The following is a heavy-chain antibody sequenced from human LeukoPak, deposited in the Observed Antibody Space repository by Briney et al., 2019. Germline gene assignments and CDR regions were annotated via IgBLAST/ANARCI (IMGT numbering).Heavy chain of an antibody. J-gene: IGHJ4*02. Sequence: PGGSLRLSCAASGFTFSDYFMYWIRQAPGKGLEWVSYISSTGSTIYYADSVRGRFSVSRDNAKNSLYLQMNSLRAEDTAVYYCAKSDESDYWGQGTQVTISS. CDR2: ISSTGSTI. D-gene: IGHD2-21*01. V-gene: IGHV3-11*04. CDR1: GFTFSDYF. CDR3: AKSDESDY.